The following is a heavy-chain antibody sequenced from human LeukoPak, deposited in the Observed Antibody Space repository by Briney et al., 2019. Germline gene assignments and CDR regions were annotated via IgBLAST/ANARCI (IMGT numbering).Heavy chain of an antibody. V-gene: IGHV4-59*12. J-gene: IGHJ4*02. CDR3: ARDAVAGTDY. Sequence: PSETLSLTCTVSGGSISTNYYWGWIRQPPGKGLEWIGYIYYSGSTNYNPSLKSRVTISVDTSKNQFSLKLSSVTAADTAVYYCARDAVAGTDYWGQGTLVTVSS. CDR2: IYYSGST. CDR1: GGSISTNYY. D-gene: IGHD6-19*01.